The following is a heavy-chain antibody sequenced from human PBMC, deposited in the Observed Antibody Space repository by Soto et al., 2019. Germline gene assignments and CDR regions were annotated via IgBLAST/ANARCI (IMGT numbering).Heavy chain of an antibody. D-gene: IGHD6-13*01. CDR1: GFDFSSYG. J-gene: IGHJ4*02. Sequence: QVQLVESGGGVVQPGRSLRLSCAASGFDFSSYGMHWVRQAPGKGLEWVAVIWYDGSDKYYADSVKGRFTISRENSRNTKFLQMNSLRPEDTAVYYCARDRRASSSWYGNFDYWGQGALVTVSS. CDR2: IWYDGSDK. CDR3: ARDRRASSSWYGNFDY. V-gene: IGHV3-33*01.